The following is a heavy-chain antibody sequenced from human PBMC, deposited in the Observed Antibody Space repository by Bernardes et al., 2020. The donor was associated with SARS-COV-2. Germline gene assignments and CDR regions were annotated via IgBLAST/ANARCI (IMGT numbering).Heavy chain of an antibody. CDR3: AREGGGQLELDY. J-gene: IGHJ4*02. D-gene: IGHD1-1*01. CDR1: GFTFSSYA. CDR2: ISYDGSNK. V-gene: IGHV3-30-3*01. Sequence: GGSLRLSCAASGFTFSSYAMHWVRQAPGKGLEWVAVISYDGSNKYYADSVKGRFTISRDNSKNTLYLQMNSLRAEDTAVYYCAREGGGQLELDYWGQGTLVTVSS.